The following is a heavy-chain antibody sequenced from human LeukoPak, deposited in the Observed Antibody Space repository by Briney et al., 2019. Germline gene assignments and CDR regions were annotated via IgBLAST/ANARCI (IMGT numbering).Heavy chain of an antibody. Sequence: GESLNISCKGSGYSFTSYWIGWVRQMPGKGLEWMGIIYPGDSDTRYSPSFQGQVTISADKSISTAYLQWSSLKASGTAIYYCARALGDYGAGNYWDWFDPWGQGTLVTVSS. CDR2: IYPGDSDT. V-gene: IGHV5-51*01. D-gene: IGHD3-10*01. CDR1: GYSFTSYW. J-gene: IGHJ5*02. CDR3: ARALGDYGAGNYWDWFDP.